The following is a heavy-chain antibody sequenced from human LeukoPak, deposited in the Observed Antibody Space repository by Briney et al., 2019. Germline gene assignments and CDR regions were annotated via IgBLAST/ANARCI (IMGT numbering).Heavy chain of an antibody. J-gene: IGHJ5*02. D-gene: IGHD3-10*01. V-gene: IGHV4-34*01. CDR1: GGSFSGYY. CDR2: INHSGST. Sequence: PSETLSLTCAVYGGSFSGYYWSWIRQPPGKGLEWIGEINHSGSTNYNPSLKSRVTISVDTSKNQFSLKLSSVTAADTAVYYCARGWLGRWFGELLLVGWFDPWGQGTLVTVSS. CDR3: ARGWLGRWFGELLLVGWFDP.